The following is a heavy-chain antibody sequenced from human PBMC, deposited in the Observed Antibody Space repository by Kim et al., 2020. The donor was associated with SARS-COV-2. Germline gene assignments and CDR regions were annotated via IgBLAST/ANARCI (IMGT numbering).Heavy chain of an antibody. D-gene: IGHD4-17*01. CDR1: GFTFSSYS. Sequence: GGSLRLSCAASGFTFSSYSMNWVRQAPGKGLEWVSYISSSSSTIYYADSVKGRFTISRDNAKNSLYLQMNSLRDEDTAVYYCARDRGNDYGDYGPYYYGMDVWVQGTTVTVSS. J-gene: IGHJ6*02. CDR3: ARDRGNDYGDYGPYYYGMDV. V-gene: IGHV3-48*02. CDR2: ISSSSSTI.